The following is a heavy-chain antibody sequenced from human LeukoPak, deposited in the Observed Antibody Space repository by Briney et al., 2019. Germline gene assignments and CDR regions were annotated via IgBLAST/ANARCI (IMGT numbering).Heavy chain of an antibody. J-gene: IGHJ4*02. Sequence: GGSLRLSCAASGFTFSSCAMSWVRQAPGKGLEWVSAISGSGGSTYYADSVKGRFTISRDNSKNTLYLQMNSLRAEDTAVYYCAKSCTDGVCYDYWGQGTLVTVSS. CDR2: ISGSGGST. CDR3: AKSCTDGVCYDY. V-gene: IGHV3-23*01. CDR1: GFTFSSCA. D-gene: IGHD2-8*01.